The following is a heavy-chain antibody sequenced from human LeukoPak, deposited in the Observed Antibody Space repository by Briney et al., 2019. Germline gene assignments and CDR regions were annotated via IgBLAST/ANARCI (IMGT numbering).Heavy chain of an antibody. Sequence: SETLSLTCTVSGGSISSSSYYWGWIRQPPGKGLEWIGSIYYSGSTYYNPSLKSRVTISVDTSKNQFSLKLSSVTAADTAVYYCAREEVVGGGWFDPWGQGTLVTVSS. J-gene: IGHJ5*02. D-gene: IGHD2-15*01. CDR2: IYYSGST. V-gene: IGHV4-39*07. CDR3: AREEVVGGGWFDP. CDR1: GGSISSSSYY.